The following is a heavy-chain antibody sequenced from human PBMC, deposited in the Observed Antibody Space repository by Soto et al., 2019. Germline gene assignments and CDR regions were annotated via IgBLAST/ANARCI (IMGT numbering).Heavy chain of an antibody. CDR2: IYYSGST. CDR1: GGSLISYY. V-gene: IGHV4-59*01. CDR3: ARGADLRGFFQGHHDLLSF. Sequence: SETLSLTCTVSGGSLISYYWSWIRQPPGKGLEWIGYIYYSGSTNYNPSLKSRVTISVDTSKNQFSLKLSSVTAADTAVYYCARGADLRGFFQGHHDLLSFSGQRTTV. D-gene: IGHD2-15*01. J-gene: IGHJ6*02.